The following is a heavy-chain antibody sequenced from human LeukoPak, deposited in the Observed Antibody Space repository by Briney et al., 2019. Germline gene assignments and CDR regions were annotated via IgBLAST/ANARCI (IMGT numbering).Heavy chain of an antibody. CDR1: GGSISSGGYY. CDR3: SRAQYSYDFWSGLHLNNWFDP. CDR2: IYYSGST. V-gene: IGHV4-31*03. J-gene: IGHJ5*02. Sequence: SETLSLTCTVSGGSISSGGYYWSWIRQHPGKGLEWIGYIYYSGSTYYNPSLKSRVTISVDTSKNQFSLKLSSVTAADTAVYCCSRAQYSYDFWSGLHLNNWFDPWGQGTLVTVSS. D-gene: IGHD3-3*01.